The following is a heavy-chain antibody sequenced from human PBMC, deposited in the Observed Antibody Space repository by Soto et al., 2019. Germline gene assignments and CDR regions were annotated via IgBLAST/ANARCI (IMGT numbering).Heavy chain of an antibody. V-gene: IGHV3-11*06. CDR1: GFTFSDYY. D-gene: IGHD3-22*01. CDR2: ISSSSSYT. CDR3: ASAYDSSGYYDY. J-gene: IGHJ4*02. Sequence: WGSLRISCASSGFTFSDYYMSWIRQAPGKGLDWVSYISSSSSYTNYADSVKGRFTISRDNAKNSLYLQMNSLRAEDTAVYYCASAYDSSGYYDYWGQGTMVTVSS.